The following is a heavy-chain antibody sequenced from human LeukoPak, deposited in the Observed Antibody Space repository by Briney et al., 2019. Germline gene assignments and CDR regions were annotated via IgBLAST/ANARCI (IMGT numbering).Heavy chain of an antibody. D-gene: IGHD1-26*01. Sequence: GGSLRLSCAASGISVSNDYMSWVRQAPGKGLEWVSAIYADGYTRDAASVKGRFTISRDNAKNSLYLQMSSLRAEDTALYYCAKDTVGGGPFSQFDYWGQGTLVTVSS. J-gene: IGHJ4*02. CDR1: GISVSNDY. V-gene: IGHV3-53*05. CDR2: IYADGYT. CDR3: AKDTVGGGPFSQFDY.